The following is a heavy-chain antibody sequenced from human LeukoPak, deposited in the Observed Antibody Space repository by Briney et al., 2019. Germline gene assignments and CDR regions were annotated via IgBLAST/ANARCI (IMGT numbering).Heavy chain of an antibody. J-gene: IGHJ5*02. V-gene: IGHV1-69*13. CDR2: IIPIFGTA. Sequence: SVKVSCKASGGTFSSYAISWVRQAPGQGLEWMGGIIPIFGTANCAQKFQGRVTITADESTSTAYMELSSLRSEDTAVYYCARELSKYYYGSGSGGENWFDPWGQGTLVTVSS. CDR3: ARELSKYYYGSGSGGENWFDP. D-gene: IGHD3-10*01. CDR1: GGTFSSYA.